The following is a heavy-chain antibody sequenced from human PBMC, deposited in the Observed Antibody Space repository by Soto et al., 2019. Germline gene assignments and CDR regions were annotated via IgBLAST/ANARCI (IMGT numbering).Heavy chain of an antibody. CDR2: ISGSGGST. CDR1: GFTFSSYA. D-gene: IGHD3-16*01. CDR3: AKGGFGPRYYYYYGMDV. V-gene: IGHV3-23*01. J-gene: IGHJ6*02. Sequence: GGSLRLSCAASGFTFSSYAMSWVRQAPGKGLEWVSAISGSGGSTYYADSVKGRFTISRDNSKNTLYLQMNSLRAEDTAVYYCAKGGFGPRYYYYYGMDVWGQGTTVTVSS.